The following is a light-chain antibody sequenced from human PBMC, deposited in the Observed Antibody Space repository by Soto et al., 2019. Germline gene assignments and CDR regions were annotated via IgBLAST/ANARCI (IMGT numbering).Light chain of an antibody. CDR2: GES. CDR3: QQYGYSPIT. V-gene: IGKV3-15*01. CDR1: QSISSN. Sequence: EIVLTQSPATLSVSPGDSATLSCRASQSISSNLAWYQQKPGQSPRLLIYGESSRATGVPVRLSGSGSGVALTLTISRLEPEDFAVYYCQQYGYSPITFGQGTRLEIK. J-gene: IGKJ5*01.